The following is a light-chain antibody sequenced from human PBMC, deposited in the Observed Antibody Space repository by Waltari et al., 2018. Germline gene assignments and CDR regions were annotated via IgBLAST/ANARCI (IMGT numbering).Light chain of an antibody. CDR3: GSYRSGSTLV. CDR1: SSDIGGHIH. J-gene: IGLJ2*01. V-gene: IGLV2-14*03. Sequence: QSALTQPASVSGSPGQSIAISCTGTSSDIGGHIHVSWYQQHPGKAPKIIIYNVHNRPSWVSYRLSGSESGNTAALTISGLQAEDEADYYCGSYRSGSTLVFGGGTRLTVL. CDR2: NVH.